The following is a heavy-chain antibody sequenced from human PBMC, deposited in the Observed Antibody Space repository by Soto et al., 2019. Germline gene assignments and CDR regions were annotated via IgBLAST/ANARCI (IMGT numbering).Heavy chain of an antibody. CDR1: GYTFTSYY. Sequence: ASVKVSCKASGYTFTSYYMHWVRQAPGQGLEWMGIINPSGGSTSYAQKFQGRVTMTRDTSTSTVYMELSSLRSEDTAVYYCAREYSSSSYVIAKRYYYYGMDVWGQGTTVTVSS. V-gene: IGHV1-46*01. CDR2: INPSGGST. J-gene: IGHJ6*02. CDR3: AREYSSSSYVIAKRYYYYGMDV. D-gene: IGHD6-6*01.